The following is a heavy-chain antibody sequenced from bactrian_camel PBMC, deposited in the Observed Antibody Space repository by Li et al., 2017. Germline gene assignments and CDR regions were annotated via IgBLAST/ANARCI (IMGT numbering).Heavy chain of an antibody. J-gene: IGHJ4*01. D-gene: IGHD6*01. CDR1: RSLYSGAC. V-gene: IGHV3S1*01. CDR3: AVGSRTTEEYKN. CDR2: ISPRGVTT. Sequence: HVQLVESGGGSVQAGGSLRLSCVASRSLYSGACVGWLRQAPGKGLEWVSLISPRGVTTYYSDSVKGRFTISRDNARNTLYLQMNSLKTEDTAVYYCAVGSRTTEEYKNRGQGTQVTVS.